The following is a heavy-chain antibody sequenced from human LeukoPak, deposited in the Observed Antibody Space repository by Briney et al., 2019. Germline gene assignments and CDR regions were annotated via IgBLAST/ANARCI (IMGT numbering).Heavy chain of an antibody. Sequence: PGGSLRLSCAASGFTFSSYGMHWVRQAPGKGLEWVAVISYDGSNKYYADSVKGRFTISRDNSKNTLYLQMNSLRAEDTAVYYCAKDHYRLRTMIVVVSPVDYWGQGTLVTVSS. D-gene: IGHD3-22*01. CDR1: GFTFSSYG. J-gene: IGHJ4*02. CDR2: ISYDGSNK. CDR3: AKDHYRLRTMIVVVSPVDY. V-gene: IGHV3-30*18.